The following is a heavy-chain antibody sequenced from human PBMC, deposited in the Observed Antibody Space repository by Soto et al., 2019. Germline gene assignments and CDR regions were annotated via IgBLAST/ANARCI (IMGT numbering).Heavy chain of an antibody. J-gene: IGHJ4*02. CDR2: ISYDGSNK. CDR3: ARDSGSSNNINFDY. CDR1: GFTFSSYA. D-gene: IGHD6-13*01. V-gene: IGHV3-30-3*01. Sequence: GGSLRLSCAASGFTFSSYAMHWVRQAPGKGLEWVAVISYDGSNKYYADSVKGRFTISRDNSKNTLYLQMNSLRAEDTAVYYCARDSGSSNNINFDYWGQGTLVTVSS.